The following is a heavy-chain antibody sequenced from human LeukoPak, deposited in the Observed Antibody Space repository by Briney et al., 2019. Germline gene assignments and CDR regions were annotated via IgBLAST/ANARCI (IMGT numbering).Heavy chain of an antibody. CDR1: GFTFSNYA. CDR2: ISDSGGNT. V-gene: IGHV3-23*01. J-gene: IGHJ4*02. CDR3: AKGNTGSFYSASDY. D-gene: IGHD2-15*01. Sequence: GGPLRLSXAASGFTFSNYAVGWVRQAQGKGLEWVSTISDSGGNTYHADSVKGRFTISRDNSKNTVYLQMNSLRAEDTAVYYCAKGNTGSFYSASDYWGQGTLVTVSS.